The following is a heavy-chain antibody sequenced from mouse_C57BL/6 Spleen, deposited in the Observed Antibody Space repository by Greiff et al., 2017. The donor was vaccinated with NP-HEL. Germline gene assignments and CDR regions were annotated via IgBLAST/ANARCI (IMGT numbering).Heavy chain of an antibody. CDR1: GFTFSSYG. CDR2: ISSGGSYT. D-gene: IGHD1-1*01. CDR3: ARPVVARYFDV. Sequence: EVQLVESGGDLVKPGGSLKLSCAASGFTFSSYGMSWVRQTPDKRLEWVATISSGGSYTYYPDSVKGRFTISRDNAKNTLYLQMSSLKSEDTAMYYCARPVVARYFDVWGTGTTVTVSS. J-gene: IGHJ1*03. V-gene: IGHV5-6*01.